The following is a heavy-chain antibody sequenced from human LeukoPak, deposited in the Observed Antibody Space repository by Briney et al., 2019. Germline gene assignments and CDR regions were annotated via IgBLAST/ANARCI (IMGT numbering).Heavy chain of an antibody. CDR2: IYYSGST. CDR1: GGSISSGDYY. J-gene: IGHJ4*02. CDR3: ASNWNDVLGPFDY. Sequence: SQTLSLTCTVSGGSISSGDYYWSWIRQPPGKGLEWIVYIYYSGSTYYNPSLKSRVTISVDTSKNQFSLKLSSVTAADTAVYYCASNWNDVLGPFDYWGQGTLVTVSS. V-gene: IGHV4-30-4*08. D-gene: IGHD1-1*01.